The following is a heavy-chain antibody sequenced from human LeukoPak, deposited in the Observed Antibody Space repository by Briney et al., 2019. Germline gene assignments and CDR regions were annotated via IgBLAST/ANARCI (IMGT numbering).Heavy chain of an antibody. D-gene: IGHD4-17*01. V-gene: IGHV3-30*04. J-gene: IGHJ3*02. CDR2: ISYDGSNE. CDR1: GFTFSSYV. CDR3: ARGDTVTALAYDAFDI. Sequence: PGGSLRLSCAASGFTFSSYVMHWVRQAPGKGLEWVAIISYDGSNEYYADPVKGRFTISRDNSKNTLYLQMNSLRAEDTAVYYCARGDTVTALAYDAFDIWGQGTMVTVSS.